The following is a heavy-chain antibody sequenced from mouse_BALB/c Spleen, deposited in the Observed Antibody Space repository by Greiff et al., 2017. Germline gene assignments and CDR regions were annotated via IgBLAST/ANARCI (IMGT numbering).Heavy chain of an antibody. Sequence: QVQLKESGPGLVAPSQSLSITCTVSGSSLTGYGVNWVRQPPGKGLEWLGMIWGDGSTDYNSALKSRLSISKDNSKSQVFLKMNSLQTDDTARYYCARDTTVVYYAMDYWGQGTSVTVSS. J-gene: IGHJ4*01. CDR3: ARDTTVVYYAMDY. CDR1: GSSLTGYG. V-gene: IGHV2-6-7*01. CDR2: IWGDGST. D-gene: IGHD1-1*01.